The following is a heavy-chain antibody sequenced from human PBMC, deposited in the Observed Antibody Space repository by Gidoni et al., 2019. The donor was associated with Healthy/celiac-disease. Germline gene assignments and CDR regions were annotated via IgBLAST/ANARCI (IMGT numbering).Heavy chain of an antibody. V-gene: IGHV1-69*01. J-gene: IGHJ4*02. D-gene: IGHD3-3*01. CDR1: GGTFSSYA. Sequence: QVQLVQSGAEVKKPGSSVKVSCNASGGTFSSYAISWVRQAPGQGLEWMGGIIPIFGTANYAQKFQGRVTITADESTSTGYMELRSLRSEDTAVYYCARALYYDFWSGYRYDYWGQGTLVTVSS. CDR3: ARALYYDFWSGYRYDY. CDR2: IIPIFGTA.